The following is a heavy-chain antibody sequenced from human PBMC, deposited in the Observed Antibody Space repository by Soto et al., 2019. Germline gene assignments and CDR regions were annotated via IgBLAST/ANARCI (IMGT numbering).Heavy chain of an antibody. CDR3: AVESPTTEITPHHYNGMDV. D-gene: IGHD1-1*01. J-gene: IGHJ6*02. CDR2: FEPEDGER. V-gene: IGHV1-24*01. Sequence: QVHLVQSGAEVKKPGASVKVSCKVSGYTVTDLSIHWVRQAPGKGLEWMGNFEPEDGERFYAQKFQGRVKVTEDTSTNTAYLELSSLTSDDTALYSCAVESPTTEITPHHYNGMDVWGQGTTVTVSS. CDR1: GYTVTDLS.